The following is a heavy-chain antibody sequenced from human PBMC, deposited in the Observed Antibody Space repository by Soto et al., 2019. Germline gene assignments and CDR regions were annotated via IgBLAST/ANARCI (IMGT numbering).Heavy chain of an antibody. Sequence: EVQLLESGGGLVQPGGSLRLSCAASGFTFSSYAMSWVRQAPGKGLEWVSAISGSGGSTYYADSVKGRFTISRDNSKNTLYLQMNSLRAEDKAVYYCAKDQEGIAVAGYYFDYWGKGTLVTVSS. CDR2: ISGSGGST. V-gene: IGHV3-23*01. D-gene: IGHD6-19*01. CDR1: GFTFSSYA. J-gene: IGHJ4*02. CDR3: AKDQEGIAVAGYYFDY.